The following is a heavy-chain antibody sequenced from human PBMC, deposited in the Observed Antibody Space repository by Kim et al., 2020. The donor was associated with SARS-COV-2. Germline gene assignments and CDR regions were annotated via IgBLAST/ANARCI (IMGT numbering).Heavy chain of an antibody. CDR1: GFTVSSNY. CDR3: ARDLGCGGDCLKNGMDV. CDR2: IYSGGST. V-gene: IGHV3-53*01. J-gene: IGHJ6*02. Sequence: GGSLRLSCAASGFTVSSNYMSWVRQAPGKGLEWVSVIYSGGSTYYADSVKGRFTISRDNSKNTLYLQMNSLRAEDTAVYYCARDLGCGGDCLKNGMDVWGQGTTVTVSS. D-gene: IGHD2-21*02.